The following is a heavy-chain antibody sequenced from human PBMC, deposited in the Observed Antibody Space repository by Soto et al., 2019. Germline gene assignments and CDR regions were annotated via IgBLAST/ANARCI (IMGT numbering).Heavy chain of an antibody. D-gene: IGHD2-15*01. CDR1: GGSISSRSW. V-gene: IGHV4-4*02. CDR3: ARIGSVMPTGRLDR. CDR2: IYHSGST. J-gene: IGHJ4*02. Sequence: QVQLQESGPGLVKPSGTLSLTCAVSGGSISSRSWWSWVRPPPGKGLEWIGEIYHSGSTNYNPSLESRVTMSVDRSKNQFSLKLTSVTAADTAVYYCARIGSVMPTGRLDRWGQGTLVTVSA.